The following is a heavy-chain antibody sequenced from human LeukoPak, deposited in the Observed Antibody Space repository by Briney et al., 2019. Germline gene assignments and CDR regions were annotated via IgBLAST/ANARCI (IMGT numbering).Heavy chain of an antibody. D-gene: IGHD1-26*01. V-gene: IGHV4-59*01. CDR3: ASGSPVVGATGYYYYYYGMDV. Sequence: SETLSLTCAVYGGSFSGYYWSWIRQPPGKGLEWIGYIYYSGSTNYNPSLKSRVTISVDTSKNQFSLKLSSVTAADTAVYYCASGSPVVGATGYYYYYYGMDVWGQGTTVTVSS. J-gene: IGHJ6*02. CDR1: GGSFSGYY. CDR2: IYYSGST.